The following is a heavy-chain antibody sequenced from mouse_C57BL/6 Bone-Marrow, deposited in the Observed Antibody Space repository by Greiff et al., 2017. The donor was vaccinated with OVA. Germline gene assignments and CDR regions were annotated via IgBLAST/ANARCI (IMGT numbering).Heavy chain of an antibody. CDR3: ARRDYYGSSGYIEV. D-gene: IGHD1-1*01. CDR2: ILPGSGST. V-gene: IGHV1-9*01. J-gene: IGHJ1*03. CDR1: GYTFTGYW. Sequence: VKVVESGAELMKPGASVKLSCKASGYTFTGYWIEWVKQRPGHGLEWIGEILPGSGSTNYNEKFKGKATFTADTSSTPAYMQLSSLTTEDSAIDYCARRDYYGSSGYIEVWDTGTAVTVSS.